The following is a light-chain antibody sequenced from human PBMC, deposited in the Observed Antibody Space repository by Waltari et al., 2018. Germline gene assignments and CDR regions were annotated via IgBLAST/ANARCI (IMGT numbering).Light chain of an antibody. Sequence: QSVLTQSPSASGTPGQRVTISCSGSSSNIEINYVYWYQQFPGTAPKLLIYGDHHRPSGVPDRVSGSKSGTSASLAISGLRSEDEADYYCAVWDDSLSGRVFGGGTRLTVL. CDR3: AVWDDSLSGRV. V-gene: IGLV1-47*01. CDR1: SSNIEINY. J-gene: IGLJ3*02. CDR2: GDH.